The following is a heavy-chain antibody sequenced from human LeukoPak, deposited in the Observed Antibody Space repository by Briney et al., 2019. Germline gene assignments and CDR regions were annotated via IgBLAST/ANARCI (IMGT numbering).Heavy chain of an antibody. CDR3: ARDADGNTDH. V-gene: IGHV3-48*04. J-gene: IGHJ4*02. Sequence: GGSLRLSCAASGFTFGPYAMNWVRPAPGKGLQWVAYISWDSSTIHYSDSVRGRFTISRDNAKNSLYLQMNSLRVEDTAVYYCARDADGNTDHWGQGTLVTVSS. CDR2: ISWDSSTI. CDR1: GFTFGPYA.